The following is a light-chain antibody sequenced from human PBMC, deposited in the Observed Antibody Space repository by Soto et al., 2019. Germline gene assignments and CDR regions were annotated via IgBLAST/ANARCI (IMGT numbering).Light chain of an antibody. CDR1: SSDVGIYNL. J-gene: IGLJ3*02. V-gene: IGLV2-23*02. CDR3: CSYVGSSILM. Sequence: QSVLTQPASMSGSPGQSITISCTGTSSDVGIYNLVSWYQHLPGKAPKLIIYEVNERPSGISDRFSGSKSGNTASLTISGLRDEDEADYYCCSYVGSSILMFGGGTKLTVL. CDR2: EVN.